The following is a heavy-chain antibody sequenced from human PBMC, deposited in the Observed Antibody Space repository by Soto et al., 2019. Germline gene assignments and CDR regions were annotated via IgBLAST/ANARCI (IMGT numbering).Heavy chain of an antibody. Sequence: VHLMESGGGPVQPGRSLRLSCVASGFIFNRYAMHWVRQAPGKGLEWVAVISYDGRIINYADSVRDRFTIFRDNSKNTLFLQMNSLRIEDTAIYYCAKDVDYAFDYWGQGTLVTVSS. V-gene: IGHV3-30*18. J-gene: IGHJ4*02. CDR1: GFIFNRYA. D-gene: IGHD4-17*01. CDR2: ISYDGRII. CDR3: AKDVDYAFDY.